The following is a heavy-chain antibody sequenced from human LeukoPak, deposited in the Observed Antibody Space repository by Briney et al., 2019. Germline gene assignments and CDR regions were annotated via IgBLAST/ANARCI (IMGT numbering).Heavy chain of an antibody. CDR1: GGSISSSSYY. V-gene: IGHV4-39*07. CDR2: INHSGST. J-gene: IGHJ4*02. CDR3: ARGRYYYGSGTFDY. D-gene: IGHD3-10*01. Sequence: PSETLSLTCTVSGGSISSSSYYWSWIRQPPGKGLEWIGEINHSGSTNYNPSLKSRVTISVDTSKNQFSLKLSSVTAADTAVYYCARGRYYYGSGTFDYWGQGTLVTVSS.